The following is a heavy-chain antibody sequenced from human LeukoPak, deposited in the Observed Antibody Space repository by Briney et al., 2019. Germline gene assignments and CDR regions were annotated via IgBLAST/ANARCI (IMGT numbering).Heavy chain of an antibody. Sequence: ASVKVSCKASGYTFTSYYMHWVRQAPGQGLEWMGIINPSGGSTSYAQKFQGRVTMTRDMSTSTVYMELSSLRSEDTAVYYCARDYYYGSSGYYPGNDAFDIWGQGTMVTVSS. CDR3: ARDYYYGSSGYYPGNDAFDI. CDR1: GYTFTSYY. CDR2: INPSGGST. V-gene: IGHV1-46*01. D-gene: IGHD3-22*01. J-gene: IGHJ3*02.